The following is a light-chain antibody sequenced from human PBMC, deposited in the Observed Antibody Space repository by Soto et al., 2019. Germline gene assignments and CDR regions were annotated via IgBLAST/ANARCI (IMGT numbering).Light chain of an antibody. CDR3: QHYNSYSEA. V-gene: IGKV1-5*03. Sequence: DRQMAESASTLAAGGGGRFTITCLPSQSISRWLVWYQQKPGKDPKLMIYKASTLKSGVPSRFSGSGSGTEFTLPISSLQPDDFATYYCQHYNSYSEAFGQGTKVDIK. CDR2: KAS. J-gene: IGKJ1*01. CDR1: QSISRW.